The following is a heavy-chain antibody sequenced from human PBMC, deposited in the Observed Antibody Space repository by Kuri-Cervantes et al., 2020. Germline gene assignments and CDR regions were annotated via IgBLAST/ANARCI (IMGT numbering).Heavy chain of an antibody. CDR2: ISYDGNIK. CDR1: GFRFSSYA. D-gene: IGHD1-14*01. CDR3: AKDSNRIDSPVDS. V-gene: IGHV3-30-3*01. Sequence: GESLKISCAASGFRFSSYAMYWVRQAPGKGLEWVAVISYDGNIKNCADSVKARFTISRDNSKNTLYLQMDSLRAEDTAVYYCAKDSNRIDSPVDSWGQGVLVTVSS. J-gene: IGHJ4*02.